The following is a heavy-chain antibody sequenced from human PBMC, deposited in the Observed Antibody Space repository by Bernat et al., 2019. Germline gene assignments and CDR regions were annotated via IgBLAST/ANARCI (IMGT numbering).Heavy chain of an antibody. CDR3: ARQGGETFDTAMANFDY. J-gene: IGHJ4*02. V-gene: IGHV4-39*01. CDR1: GGSISSSSYY. CDR2: IYYSGST. Sequence: QLQLQESGPGLVKSSETLSLTCTVSGGSISSSSYYWGWIRQPSGKGLEWIGSIYYSGSTYYNPSLKSRVTISVDTSKNQFSLKLSSVTAADTAVYYCARQGGETFDTAMANFDYWGQGTLVTVSS. D-gene: IGHD5-18*01.